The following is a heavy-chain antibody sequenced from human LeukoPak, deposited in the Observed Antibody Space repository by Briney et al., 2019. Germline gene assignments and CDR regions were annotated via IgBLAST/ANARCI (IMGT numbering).Heavy chain of an antibody. V-gene: IGHV1-2*02. Sequence: GASVKVSCKASGYTFTGYYMHWVRQAPGQGLGWMGWINPKSGGTDYAEKFQGRVTMTRDTSISTAYMELSRLRSDDTAVFYCARSAVAGEIYWYLDLWGRGTPVTVSS. D-gene: IGHD6-19*01. CDR1: GYTFTGYY. CDR2: INPKSGGT. CDR3: ARSAVAGEIYWYLDL. J-gene: IGHJ2*01.